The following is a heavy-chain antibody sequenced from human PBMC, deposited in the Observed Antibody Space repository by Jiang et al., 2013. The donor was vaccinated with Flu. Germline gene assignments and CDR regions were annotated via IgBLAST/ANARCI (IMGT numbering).Heavy chain of an antibody. CDR1: GYTFTSYD. V-gene: IGHV1-8*01. J-gene: IGHJ6*02. CDR3: ARSYSNYASYYYYGMDV. D-gene: IGHD4-11*01. Sequence: KVSCKASGYTFTSYDINWVRQATGQGLEWMGWMNPNSGNTGYAQKFQGRVTMTRNTSISTAYMELSSLRSEDTAVYYCARSYSNYASYYYYGMDVWGQGTTVTVSS. CDR2: MNPNSGNT.